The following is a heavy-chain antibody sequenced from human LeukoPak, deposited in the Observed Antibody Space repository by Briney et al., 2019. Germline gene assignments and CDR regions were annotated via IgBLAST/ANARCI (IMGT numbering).Heavy chain of an antibody. CDR1: GYTFTSHG. Sequence: ASVKVSCKASGYTFTSHGISWVRQAPGQGLEWMGWISTYNTNTNYAQKLQGRVTMTTDTSTSTAYMELRSLRSDDTAVYYCASYYPDSESHDAFDIWGQGTMVTVSS. V-gene: IGHV1-18*01. D-gene: IGHD3-22*01. CDR2: ISTYNTNT. J-gene: IGHJ3*02. CDR3: ASYYPDSESHDAFDI.